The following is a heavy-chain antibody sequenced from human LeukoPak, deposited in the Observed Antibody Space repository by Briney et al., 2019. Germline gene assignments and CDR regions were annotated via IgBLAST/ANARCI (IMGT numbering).Heavy chain of an antibody. CDR1: GYTFTGYY. CDR2: INPNSGGT. Sequence: GASVKVSCKASGYTFTGYYMHWVRQAPGQGLEWMGWINPNSGGTHYAQNFQGRVTMTTDTSISTAYMDLSSLRSDDTALYYCVRDYYGSGSYPPFDPWGHGTLVTVSS. CDR3: VRDYYGSGSYPPFDP. J-gene: IGHJ5*02. V-gene: IGHV1-2*02. D-gene: IGHD3-10*01.